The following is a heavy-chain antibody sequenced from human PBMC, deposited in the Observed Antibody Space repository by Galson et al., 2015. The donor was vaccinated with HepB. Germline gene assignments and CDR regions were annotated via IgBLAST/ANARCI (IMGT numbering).Heavy chain of an antibody. Sequence: SVKVSCKASGYTFTSKGISWVRQAPGQGLEWMGWISTVSGNTNYVQKLQGRVTMIRDTSTSTAYMELRSLRSDDTAVYYCARDVDHRFDHWGQGTLVTVSS. CDR3: ARDVDHRFDH. CDR2: ISTVSGNT. J-gene: IGHJ4*02. V-gene: IGHV1-18*01. CDR1: GYTFTSKG.